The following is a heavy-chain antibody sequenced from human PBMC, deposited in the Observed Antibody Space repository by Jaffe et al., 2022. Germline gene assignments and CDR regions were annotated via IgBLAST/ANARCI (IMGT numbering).Heavy chain of an antibody. D-gene: IGHD2-15*01. J-gene: IGHJ4*02. Sequence: QVQLQQWGAGLLKPSETLSLTCAVYGGSFSGYYWSWIRQPPGKGLEWIGEINHSGSTNYNPSLKSRVTISVDTSKNQFSLKLSSVTAADTAVYYCARGQANCSGGSCYGYYFDYWGQGTLVTVSS. V-gene: IGHV4-34*01. CDR2: INHSGST. CDR1: GGSFSGYY. CDR3: ARGQANCSGGSCYGYYFDY.